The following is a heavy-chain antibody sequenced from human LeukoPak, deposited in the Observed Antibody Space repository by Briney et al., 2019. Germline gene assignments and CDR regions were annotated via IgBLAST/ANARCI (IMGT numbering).Heavy chain of an antibody. CDR1: GYTFTSYY. CDR2: INPSGGST. CDR3: ARDRLWWELTNYYYYYYMDV. D-gene: IGHD1-26*01. J-gene: IGHJ6*03. Sequence: ASVKVSCKASGYTFTSYYMHWVRQAPGQGLEWMGIINPSGGSTSYAQKFQGRVTMTRDMSTSTVYMELSRLRSDDTAVYYCARDRLWWELTNYYYYYYMDVWGKGTTVTVSS. V-gene: IGHV1-46*01.